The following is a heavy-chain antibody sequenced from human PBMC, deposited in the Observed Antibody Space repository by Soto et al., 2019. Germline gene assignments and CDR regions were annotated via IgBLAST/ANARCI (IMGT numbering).Heavy chain of an antibody. D-gene: IGHD2-2*01. V-gene: IGHV1-18*04. Sequence: QVQLVQSGTEVKEPGASVKVSCKASGYIFTHYGISWVRQAPGQGLEWMAWTSGNNDDTNYAPKLQDRVTLTTDTSTDTAYMELRSLRSDDTAVYYCARDERGTCTGSNCYYFDYWGQGTLVTVSS. CDR3: ARDERGTCTGSNCYYFDY. CDR1: GYIFTHYG. J-gene: IGHJ4*02. CDR2: TSGNNDDT.